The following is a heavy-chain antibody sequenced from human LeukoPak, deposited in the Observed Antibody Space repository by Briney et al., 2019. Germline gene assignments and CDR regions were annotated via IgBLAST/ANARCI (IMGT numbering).Heavy chain of an antibody. CDR2: IYYSGST. V-gene: IGHV4-59*12. CDR1: GGSISSYY. CDR3: ARLEMIVVVTSAFDI. Sequence: SETLSLTCTVSGGSISSYYWSWIRQPPGKGLEWIGYIYYSGSTNYNPSLKSRVTISVDTSKNQFSLKLSSVTAADTAVYYCARLEMIVVVTSAFDIWGQGTMVTVSS. J-gene: IGHJ3*02. D-gene: IGHD3-22*01.